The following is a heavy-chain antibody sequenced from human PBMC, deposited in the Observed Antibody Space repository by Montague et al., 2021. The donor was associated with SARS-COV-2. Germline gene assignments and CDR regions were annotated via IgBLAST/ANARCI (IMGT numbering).Heavy chain of an antibody. D-gene: IGHD2-15*01. CDR3: ARHYSATLPAVY. J-gene: IGHJ4*02. Sequence: SETLSLTCAVYGGSLSGYYWAWIRQTPAKGLEWIGEINHSGSTNYNPSLKSRVTMSVDTSKNQFSLKVNSVTAADTAVYYCARHYSATLPAVYWGQGTLVTVSS. V-gene: IGHV4-34*01. CDR1: GGSLSGYY. CDR2: INHSGST.